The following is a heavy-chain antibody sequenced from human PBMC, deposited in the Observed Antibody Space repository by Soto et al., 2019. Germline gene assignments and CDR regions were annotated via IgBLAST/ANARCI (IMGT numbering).Heavy chain of an antibody. V-gene: IGHV1-8*01. CDR1: GYTFTSYD. CDR3: ARAEYSSSSVYYYYYYMDV. CDR2: MNPNSGNT. Sequence: ASVKVSCKASGYTFTSYDINWVRQATGQGLEWMGWMNPNSGNTGYAQKFQGRVTMTRNTSISTAYMELSSLRSEDTAVYYCARAEYSSSSVYYYYYYMDVWGKGTTVTVSS. J-gene: IGHJ6*03. D-gene: IGHD6-6*01.